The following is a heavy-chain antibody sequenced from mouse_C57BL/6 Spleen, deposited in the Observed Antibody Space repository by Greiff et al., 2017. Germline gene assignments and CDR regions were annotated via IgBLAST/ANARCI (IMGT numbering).Heavy chain of an antibody. CDR3: ARSPSVVNYAMDY. CDR2: IYPGDGDT. CDR1: GYAFSSSW. D-gene: IGHD1-1*01. V-gene: IGHV1-80*01. Sequence: VQLQQSGAELVKPGASVKISCKASGYAFSSSWMNWVKQRPGKGLEWIGQIYPGDGDTNYNGKFKGKAPLTADKSSSTAYMQLSSLTAEDSAVYFCARSPSVVNYAMDYWGQGTSVTVSS. J-gene: IGHJ4*01.